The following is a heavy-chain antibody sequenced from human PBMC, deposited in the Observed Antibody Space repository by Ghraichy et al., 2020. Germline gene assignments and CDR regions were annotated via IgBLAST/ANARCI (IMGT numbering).Heavy chain of an antibody. CDR1: GGSVSSGSYY. J-gene: IGHJ4*02. CDR2: IYYSGST. Sequence: SETLSLTCTVSGGSVSSGSYYWSWIRQPTGKGLEWIGYIYYSGSTNYNPSLKSRVTISVDTSKNQFSLKRSSVTAADTGVYYCARDHDYGDYSVGYWGQGTLVTVSS. V-gene: IGHV4-61*01. CDR3: ARDHDYGDYSVGY. D-gene: IGHD4-17*01.